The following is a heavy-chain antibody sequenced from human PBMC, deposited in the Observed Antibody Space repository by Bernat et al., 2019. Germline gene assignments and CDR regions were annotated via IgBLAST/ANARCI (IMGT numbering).Heavy chain of an antibody. Sequence: VQLVESGGGLVQPGGSLKLSCAASGFTFSGSGVHWVRQASGEGLKWVGHVRSKANSYATAYAASVKGRFIISRDDSSNAAYLQMNSLKTEDMAVYYCTTTGLYSSGYHYWGQGTLVTVSS. V-gene: IGHV3-73*01. CDR1: GFTFSGSG. CDR2: VRSKANSYAT. J-gene: IGHJ4*02. CDR3: TTTGLYSSGYHY. D-gene: IGHD6-19*01.